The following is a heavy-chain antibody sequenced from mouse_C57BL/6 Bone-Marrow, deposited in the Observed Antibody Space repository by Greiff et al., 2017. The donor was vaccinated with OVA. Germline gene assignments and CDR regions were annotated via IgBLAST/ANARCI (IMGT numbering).Heavy chain of an antibody. CDR2: ICSDGST. V-gene: IGHV2-6*03. CDR3: ARPRDGFPYAMDC. D-gene: IGHD2-3*01. CDR1: GFSLTSYG. Sequence: QVQLKESGPGLVAPSQSLSITCTVSGFSLTSYGVHWVRQPPGQGLEWLVVICSDGSTTYNSALKSRLSISKDNSKSQVFLKMNSLQTDDTAMYXCARPRDGFPYAMDCWGQGTSVTVSS. J-gene: IGHJ4*01.